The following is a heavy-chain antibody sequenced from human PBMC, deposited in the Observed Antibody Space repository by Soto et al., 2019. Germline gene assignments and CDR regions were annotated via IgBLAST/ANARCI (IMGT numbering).Heavy chain of an antibody. CDR1: GDSFSRST. J-gene: IGHJ4*02. Sequence: QVQLVQSGAEVKRPGSSVKVSCKASGDSFSRSTFSWVRQAPGQGLEWMGRFIPMLGIANYAQTFQGRVRITEDKSTSTAYMDLSRLRSEATALYYCASLYEDKGRNFDYWGQGTPVTVSS. CDR3: ASLYEDKGRNFDY. V-gene: IGHV1-69*02. CDR2: FIPMLGIA. D-gene: IGHD2-15*01.